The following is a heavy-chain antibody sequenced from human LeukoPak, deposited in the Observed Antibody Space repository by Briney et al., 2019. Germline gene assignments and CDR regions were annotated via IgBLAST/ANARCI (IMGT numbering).Heavy chain of an antibody. Sequence: PSQTLSLTCTVSGGSISSGSYYWSWIRQPVGKGLEWIGRIYTSGSTNYNPSLKSRVTISVDTSKNQFSLKLSSVTAADTAVYYCAREVVAEGVVDYWGQGTLVTVSS. CDR1: GGSISSGSYY. V-gene: IGHV4-61*02. J-gene: IGHJ4*02. D-gene: IGHD2-15*01. CDR2: IYTSGST. CDR3: AREVVAEGVVDY.